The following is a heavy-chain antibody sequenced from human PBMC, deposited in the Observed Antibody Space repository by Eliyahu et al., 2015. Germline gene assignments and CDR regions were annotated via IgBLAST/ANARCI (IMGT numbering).Heavy chain of an antibody. D-gene: IGHD1-1*01. V-gene: IGHV4-39*01. J-gene: IGHJ5*02. CDR2: IYYSGST. CDR1: GXSISSSXYY. Sequence: QLQLQESGPGLVKPSETLSLTCTXSGXSISSSXYYWGWIRQPPXKGLECVGSIYYSGSTYYNPSLKSRVTISVDTSKNQFSLKLSSVTAADTAVYYCARRKLAAHWWFDPWGQGTLVTVSS. CDR3: ARRKLAAHWWFDP.